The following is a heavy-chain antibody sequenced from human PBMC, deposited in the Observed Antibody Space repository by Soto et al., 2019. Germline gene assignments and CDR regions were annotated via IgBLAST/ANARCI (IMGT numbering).Heavy chain of an antibody. D-gene: IGHD3-10*01. CDR1: GLTFSGSG. V-gene: IGHV3-74*01. CDR2: INGDGSGT. CDR3: ARGIFGSGTANDY. J-gene: IGHJ4*02. Sequence: EVQLVESGGGLVQPGGSLRLSCAPSGLTFSGSGMHWGRQAPGKGLVWVSRINGDGSGTSYADFVKGRFTISRDDAKNTLFLQMNGLRAEDTAVYYCARGIFGSGTANDYWGQGTLVTVSS.